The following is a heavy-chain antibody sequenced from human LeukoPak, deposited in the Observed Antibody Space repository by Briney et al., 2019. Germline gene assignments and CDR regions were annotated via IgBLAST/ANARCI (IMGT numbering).Heavy chain of an antibody. CDR3: ARCGYSYGENWFDP. Sequence: SETLSLTCTVSGGSITSSSYYWSWIRQPPGKGLEWIGYIYYSGSTNYNPSLKSRVTISVDTSKNQFSLKLSSVTAADTAVYYCARCGYSYGENWFDPWGQGTLVTVSS. V-gene: IGHV4-61*01. CDR1: GGSITSSSYY. J-gene: IGHJ5*02. D-gene: IGHD5-18*01. CDR2: IYYSGST.